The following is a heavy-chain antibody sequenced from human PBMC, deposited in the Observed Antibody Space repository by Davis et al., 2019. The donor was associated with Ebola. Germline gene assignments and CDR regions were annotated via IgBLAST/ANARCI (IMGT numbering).Heavy chain of an antibody. Sequence: PSETLSLTCTVSGGSISSYYWSWIRQHPGKGLEWIGYIYYSGSTYYNPSLKSRVTISVDTSKNQFSLKLSSVTAADTAVYYCARGSDYYYDSSGYSIAFDIWGQGTMVTVSS. D-gene: IGHD3-22*01. CDR2: IYYSGST. CDR1: GGSISSYY. J-gene: IGHJ3*02. V-gene: IGHV4-59*12. CDR3: ARGSDYYYDSSGYSIAFDI.